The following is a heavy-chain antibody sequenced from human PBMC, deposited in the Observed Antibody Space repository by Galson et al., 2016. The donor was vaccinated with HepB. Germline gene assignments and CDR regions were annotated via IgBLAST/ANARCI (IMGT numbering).Heavy chain of an antibody. Sequence: QSGAEVKKPGESLKISCQGSGYSFTSYWIAWVRQMPGKGLELMGIIYPGDSDTSSSPSFQGQVTISADKSTTTAYLQWSRLKASDTAMYYCARRELSLGGNPAEYFPEWGQGTLITVSS. CDR2: IYPGDSDT. CDR1: GYSFTSYW. CDR3: ARRELSLGGNPAEYFPE. V-gene: IGHV5-51*01. J-gene: IGHJ1*01. D-gene: IGHD3-10*01.